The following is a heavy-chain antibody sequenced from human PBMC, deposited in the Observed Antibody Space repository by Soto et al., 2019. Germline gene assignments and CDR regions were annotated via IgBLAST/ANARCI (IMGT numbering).Heavy chain of an antibody. CDR1: GFTFSDYY. D-gene: IGHD3-10*01. V-gene: IGHV3-11*01. Sequence: QVQLVESGGGLVKPGGSLRLSCAASGFTFSDYYMSWILQAPGKGLEWVAYISSSGSTIYYADSVKGRFTISRDNAKNSLYLQMNSLRSERTAVYYCARDSGWFGEVDYYYFYMEVWGKGTSVTVSS. CDR2: ISSSGSTI. J-gene: IGHJ6*03. CDR3: ARDSGWFGEVDYYYFYMEV.